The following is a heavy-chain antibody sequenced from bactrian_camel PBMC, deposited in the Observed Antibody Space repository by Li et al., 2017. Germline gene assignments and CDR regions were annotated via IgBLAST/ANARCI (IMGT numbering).Heavy chain of an antibody. J-gene: IGHJ4*01. CDR1: EYTDSSAC. CDR2: IDNAGTT. D-gene: IGHD3*01. CDR3: AANRRQYCSGAWSYDPLNEYNY. V-gene: IGHV3S26*01. Sequence: VESGGGSVQAGGSLRLSCSASEYTDSSACLGWFRQAPGEEREGVATIDNAGTTIYGDSVKGQFTISRDNAKNTLYLQMNSLKPEDTAMYYCAANRRQYCSGAWSYDPLNEYNYWGQGTQVTVS.